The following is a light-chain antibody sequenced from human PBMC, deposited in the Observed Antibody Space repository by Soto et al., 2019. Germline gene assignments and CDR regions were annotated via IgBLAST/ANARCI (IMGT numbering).Light chain of an antibody. CDR1: QSVSSSY. CDR2: GTS. V-gene: IGKV3-20*01. Sequence: EIVLTQSPGTLSLSPGERATLSCRASQSVSSSYLAWYSQKPGQAPRLLIYGTSSRATGIPHRFSGSGSGTDFSLTMSRQEAEEFAVYYCQDCGSLVLNFGGGAKVESK. J-gene: IGKJ4*01. CDR3: QDCGSLVLN.